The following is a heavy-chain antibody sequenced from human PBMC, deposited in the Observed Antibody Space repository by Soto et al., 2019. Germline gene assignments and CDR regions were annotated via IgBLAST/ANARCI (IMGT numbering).Heavy chain of an antibody. CDR2: IYYSGST. D-gene: IGHD5-12*01. V-gene: IGHV4-31*02. Sequence: SETLSLTCTVSGGSISSGDYNWSWTRQHPGKGLEWIGYIYYSGSTYYNPSLESRITISVDTSKNQFSLKLSSVTAADTAVYYCARDQYSGFQSNYWGQGTLVTVSS. CDR1: GGSISSGDYN. CDR3: ARDQYSGFQSNY. J-gene: IGHJ4*02.